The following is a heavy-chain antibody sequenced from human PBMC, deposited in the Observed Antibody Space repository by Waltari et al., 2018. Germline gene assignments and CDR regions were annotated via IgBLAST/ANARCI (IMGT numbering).Heavy chain of an antibody. V-gene: IGHV4-59*01. J-gene: IGHJ3*02. D-gene: IGHD3-3*01. CDR3: ARVPARITIFGVAGGACDI. CDR1: GGSISSYY. CDR2: IYYSGDT. Sequence: QVQLQESGPGLVKPSETLSLTCTVSGGSISSYYWSWIRQPPGKGLEWIGYIYYSGDTNDNPSLKSLVTIAVDTSKNQFSLQLSAVTAADTAVYYCARVPARITIFGVAGGACDIWGQGTMVTVSS.